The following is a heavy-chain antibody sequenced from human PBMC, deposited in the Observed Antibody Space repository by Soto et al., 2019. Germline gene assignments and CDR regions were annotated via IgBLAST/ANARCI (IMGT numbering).Heavy chain of an antibody. V-gene: IGHV3-33*01. CDR3: ARGEGYSYGYCVS. CDR2: IWHDGSNE. CDR1: GFTFSTHG. Sequence: QVQLVESGGGVVQPGRSLRLSCAASGFTFSTHGMHWVRQAPGKGLEWVAVIWHDGSNEYYADSVKGRFTISRDNSKNTLYLQMNSLRAEDTAVYYCARGEGYSYGYCVSWGQGTLVTVSS. D-gene: IGHD5-18*01. J-gene: IGHJ5*02.